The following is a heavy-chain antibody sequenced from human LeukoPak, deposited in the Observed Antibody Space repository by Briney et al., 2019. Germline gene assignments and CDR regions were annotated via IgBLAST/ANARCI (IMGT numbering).Heavy chain of an antibody. CDR3: ARAEGYGGSWYVYYYYYMDV. CDR1: AFTFSKAW. CDR2: ISSSSSYI. V-gene: IGHV3-21*01. D-gene: IGHD6-13*01. Sequence: GGSLRLSCAASAFTFSKAWMNWVRQAPGKGLEWVSSISSSSSYIYYADSVKGRFTISRDNAKNSLYLQMNSLRAEDTAVYYCARAEGYGGSWYVYYYYYMDVWGKGTTVTVSS. J-gene: IGHJ6*03.